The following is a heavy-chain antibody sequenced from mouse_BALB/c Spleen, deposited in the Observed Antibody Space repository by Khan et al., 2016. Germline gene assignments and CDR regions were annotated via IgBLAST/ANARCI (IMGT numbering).Heavy chain of an antibody. CDR3: ANFAY. Sequence: VQLQQPGAELVKPGASAKLSCTASGFNIKDTYMHWVKQRPKQGLEWIGRIDPANGNTKYDPKFQGKATITADTSSNTAYLQLSSLTSEDTAVYYCANFAYWGQGTLVTVSA. V-gene: IGHV14-3*02. CDR2: IDPANGNT. J-gene: IGHJ3*01. CDR1: GFNIKDTY.